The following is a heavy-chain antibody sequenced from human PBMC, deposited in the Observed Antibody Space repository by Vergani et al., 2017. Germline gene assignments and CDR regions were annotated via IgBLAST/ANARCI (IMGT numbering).Heavy chain of an antibody. Sequence: QKQLQESGPGLVKASETLSLTCTVSGDSIISRSYYWGWIRQPPGKGLEWIGSIYNSGNGDSSSSLKSRVTISADTSKNQFSRRLTSVTAADTAVYYCASGKYYSDSTSHFRGRYFDVWGRGTLVTVPS. D-gene: IGHD3-16*01. J-gene: IGHJ2*01. V-gene: IGHV4-39*01. CDR3: ASGKYYSDSTSHFRGRYFDV. CDR2: IYNSGNG. CDR1: GDSIISRSYY.